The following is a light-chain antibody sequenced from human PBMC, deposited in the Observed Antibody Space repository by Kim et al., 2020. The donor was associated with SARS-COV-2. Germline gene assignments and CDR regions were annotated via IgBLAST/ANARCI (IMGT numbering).Light chain of an antibody. V-gene: IGKV3-20*01. J-gene: IGKJ2*01. CDR2: GAS. Sequence: SPGERATLSGRASQSVSSYYLAWYQQKPGQAPRLLIYGASSRATGIPDRFSGSGSGTDFTLTISRLEPEDFAVYYCQQYDSSTRYTFGQGTKLEI. CDR3: QQYDSSTRYT. CDR1: QSVSSYY.